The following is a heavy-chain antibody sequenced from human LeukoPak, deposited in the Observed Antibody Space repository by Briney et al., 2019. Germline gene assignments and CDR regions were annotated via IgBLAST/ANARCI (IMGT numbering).Heavy chain of an antibody. D-gene: IGHD4-17*01. CDR2: INPNSGGT. V-gene: IGHV1-2*02. J-gene: IGHJ6*03. CDR3: AKSDYGDPPYYYYYMDV. Sequence: GASVKVSCKASGYTFTGYYMHWVRQAPGQGLEWMGWINPNSGGTNYAQKFQGRVTMTRDTSISTAYMELSRLRSDDTAVYYCAKSDYGDPPYYYYYMDVWGKGTTVTISS. CDR1: GYTFTGYY.